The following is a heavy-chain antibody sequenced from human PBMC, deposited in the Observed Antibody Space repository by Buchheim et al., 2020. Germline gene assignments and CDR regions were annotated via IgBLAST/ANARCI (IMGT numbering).Heavy chain of an antibody. J-gene: IGHJ6*02. V-gene: IGHV3-30*18. CDR3: AKAHVLLWCGEFSHRPYYYYGMEV. Sequence: QVQLVESGGGVVQPGRSLRLSCAASGFTFSSYGMHWVRQAPGKGLEWVAVISYDGSNTYYADSVKGRFTISRDNSKNTLYLQMNSLGAEDTAEYYCAKAHVLLWCGEFSHRPYYYYGMEVWGQGTT. D-gene: IGHD3-10*01. CDR1: GFTFSSYG. CDR2: ISYDGSNT.